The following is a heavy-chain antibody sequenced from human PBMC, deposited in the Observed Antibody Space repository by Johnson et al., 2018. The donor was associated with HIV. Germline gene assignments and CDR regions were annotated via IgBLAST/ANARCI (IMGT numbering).Heavy chain of an antibody. V-gene: IGHV3-66*03. J-gene: IGHJ3*02. Sequence: VQLVESGGGLIQPGGSLRLSCAASEFTVSSNYMSWVRQAPGKGLEWVSVIYRGGSTYYADSVKCRFTISRYNSKNTLYLQMNSLRAEDTAVYYCAREREYYGLDIWGQGTMVTVSS. CDR2: IYRGGST. CDR1: EFTVSSNY. CDR3: AREREYYGLDI. D-gene: IGHD3-10*01.